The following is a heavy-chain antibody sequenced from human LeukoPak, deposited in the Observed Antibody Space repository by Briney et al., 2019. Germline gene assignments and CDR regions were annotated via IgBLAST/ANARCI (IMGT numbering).Heavy chain of an antibody. Sequence: GRSLRLSCAASGFTFDDYAMHWVRQAPGKGLEGVSGISWNSGSIGYADSVKGRFTISRDNAKNSLYLQMNSRRAEDTALYSCAKSEWELLGYFDSWGQGTLVTVSS. J-gene: IGHJ4*02. V-gene: IGHV3-9*01. CDR1: GFTFDDYA. CDR3: AKSEWELLGYFDS. D-gene: IGHD1-26*01. CDR2: ISWNSGSI.